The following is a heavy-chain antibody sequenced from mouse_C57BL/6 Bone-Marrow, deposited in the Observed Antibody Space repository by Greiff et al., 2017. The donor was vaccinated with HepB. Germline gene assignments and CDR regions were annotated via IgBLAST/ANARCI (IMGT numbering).Heavy chain of an antibody. V-gene: IGHV1-39*01. J-gene: IGHJ2*01. CDR3: ANINYYGRALDY. CDR2: INPNYGTT. Sequence: EVKLMESGPELVKPGASVKISCKASGYSFTDYNMNWVKQSNGKSLEWIGVINPNYGTTSYNQKFKGKATLTVDQSSSTAYMQLNSLTSEDSAVYYCANINYYGRALDYWGQGTTLTVSS. CDR1: GYSFTDYN. D-gene: IGHD1-1*01.